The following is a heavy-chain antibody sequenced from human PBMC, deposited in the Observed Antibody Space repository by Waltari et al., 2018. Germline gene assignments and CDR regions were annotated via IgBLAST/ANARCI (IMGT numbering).Heavy chain of an antibody. CDR1: GYTFTGYY. J-gene: IGHJ4*02. Sequence: QVQLVQSGAEVKKPGASVKVSCKASGYTFTGYYMHWVRQAPGQGLEWMGWIDPHSGGTNYAKKFQGRVTMTRDMDISTGYMEVSRLTSDDTAVYFCTRDGERAGIGDQGGQGTLVTVAS. V-gene: IGHV1-2*02. CDR2: IDPHSGGT. D-gene: IGHD1-1*01. CDR3: TRDGERAGIGDQ.